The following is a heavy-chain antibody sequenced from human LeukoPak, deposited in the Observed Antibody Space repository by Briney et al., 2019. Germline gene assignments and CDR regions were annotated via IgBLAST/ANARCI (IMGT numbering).Heavy chain of an antibody. CDR1: GGSISSYY. D-gene: IGHD5-12*01. J-gene: IGHJ6*02. V-gene: IGHV4-59*01. CDR3: ARDSGPNYYYYYGMDV. Sequence: PSETLSLTCTVSGGSISSYYWSWIRQPPGKGLEWIXXXYYSGSTNYNPSLKSRVTISVDTSKNQFSLKLSSVTAADTAVYYCARDSGPNYYYYYGMDVWGQGTTVTVSS. CDR2: XYYSGST.